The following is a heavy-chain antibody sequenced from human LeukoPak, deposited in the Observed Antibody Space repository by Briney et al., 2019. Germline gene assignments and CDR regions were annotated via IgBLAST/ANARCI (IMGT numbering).Heavy chain of an antibody. J-gene: IGHJ4*02. Sequence: SETLSLTCAVSGASISSYYWSWIRQPPGKGLEWIGYIYYSGSTNYNPSLKSRVTISVGTSKNQFSLKLSSVTAADTAVYYCARHIGSGWYGAFDYWGQGTLVTVSS. CDR2: IYYSGST. CDR1: GASISSYY. V-gene: IGHV4-59*08. CDR3: ARHIGSGWYGAFDY. D-gene: IGHD6-19*01.